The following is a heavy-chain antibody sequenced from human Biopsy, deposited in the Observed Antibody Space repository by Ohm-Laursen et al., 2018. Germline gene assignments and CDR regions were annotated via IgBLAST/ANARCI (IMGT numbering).Heavy chain of an antibody. V-gene: IGHV4-59*08. CDR3: AHGSGSYYKWDF. Sequence: SQTLSLTCTLSGDSISRSYWGWIRQSPGKGLEWVGHIFDRGTTNYNPSLKSRVTMSVDTSKKQFSLRMTSVTAADTAVYYCAHGSGSYYKWDFWGRGTLVTVSS. D-gene: IGHD3-10*01. J-gene: IGHJ4*02. CDR1: GDSISRSY. CDR2: IFDRGTT.